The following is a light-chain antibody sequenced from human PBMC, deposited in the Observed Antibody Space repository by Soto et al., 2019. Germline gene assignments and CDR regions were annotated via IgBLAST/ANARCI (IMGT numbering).Light chain of an antibody. J-gene: IGLJ1*01. CDR2: GDN. CDR3: QSYDNSLSGGYV. V-gene: IGLV1-40*01. CDR1: SSNIGAGSD. Sequence: QSVLTQPPSVSGAPGQRVIISCTGKSSNIGAGSDVHWYQHLPGAAPKLLISGDNNRPSGVPDRFSASKSGTSASLAITDLQAEDEADYYCQSYDNSLSGGYVFGTGTKVTVL.